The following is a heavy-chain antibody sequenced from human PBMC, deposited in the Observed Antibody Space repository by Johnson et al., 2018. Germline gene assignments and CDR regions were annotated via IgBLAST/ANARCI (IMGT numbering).Heavy chain of an antibody. J-gene: IGHJ1*01. CDR3: TTEREVVPAVKWRFHH. CDR1: GFTFSSYA. V-gene: IGHV3-15*01. Sequence: VQLVQSGGGVVQPGRSLRLSCAASGFTFSSYAMHWVRQAPGKGLEWVGRIKSKTDGGTTDFAAPVKGRFTISRDDSKNTLYLQMNSLKTEETAVYYCTTEREVVPAVKWRFHHWGQGTLVIVSS. CDR2: IKSKTDGGTT. D-gene: IGHD2-21*02.